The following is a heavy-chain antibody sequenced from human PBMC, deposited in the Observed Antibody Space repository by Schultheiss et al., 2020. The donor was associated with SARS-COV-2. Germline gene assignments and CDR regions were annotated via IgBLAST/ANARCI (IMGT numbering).Heavy chain of an antibody. V-gene: IGHV4-39*07. Sequence: SQTLSLTCTVSGGSISSSSYYWGWIRQPPGKGLEWIGEINHSGSTNYNPSLKSRVTISVDTSKNQFSLKLSSVTAADTAVYYCARGPLITMIVVVNYYYGMDVWGQGTTVTVSS. J-gene: IGHJ6*02. CDR3: ARGPLITMIVVVNYYYGMDV. CDR1: GGSISSSSYY. CDR2: INHSGST. D-gene: IGHD3-22*01.